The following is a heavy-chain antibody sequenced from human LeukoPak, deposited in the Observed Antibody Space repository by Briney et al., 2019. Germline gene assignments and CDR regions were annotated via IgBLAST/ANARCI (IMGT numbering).Heavy chain of an antibody. CDR2: MSPNSGNT. Sequence: ASVKVSCKASGYTFSSYDINWVRQATGQGLEWMGWMSPNSGNTAYAQKFQGRVTMSRDTSISTAYMELSSLRSEDTAVYYCARLPKYSRPLDCWGQGTLVTVSS. CDR3: ARLPKYSRPLDC. V-gene: IGHV1-8*02. CDR1: GYTFSSYD. J-gene: IGHJ4*02. D-gene: IGHD6-6*01.